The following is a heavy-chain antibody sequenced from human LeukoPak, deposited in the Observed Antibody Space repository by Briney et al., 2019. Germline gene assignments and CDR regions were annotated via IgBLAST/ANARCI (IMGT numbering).Heavy chain of an antibody. J-gene: IGHJ4*02. CDR1: GYTFTSNY. CDR2: ISPSGGST. Sequence: ASVKVSCKAFGYTFTSNYMHWVRQAPGQGPEWMGVISPSGGSTTYAQKFQGRVTLTRDMSTSTDYLELSSLRSEDTAVYYCARDHRGVSGARHDYWGQGTLVTVSS. D-gene: IGHD3-10*01. CDR3: ARDHRGVSGARHDY. V-gene: IGHV1-46*01.